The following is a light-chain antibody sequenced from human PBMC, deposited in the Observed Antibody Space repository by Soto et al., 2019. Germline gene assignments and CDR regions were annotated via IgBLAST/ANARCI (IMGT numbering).Light chain of an antibody. J-gene: IGKJ5*01. CDR1: QSVSSNY. V-gene: IGKV3-20*01. CDR2: AAS. Sequence: EIVLTQSPGTLSLSPGERATLSCRASQSVSSNYLAWYQQKPGQTPRLLIYAASSRATGVTDRCGGSGSGTDFTLTISSLEPEDFAVYYCQQYGSSPNTFGQGTRLEIK. CDR3: QQYGSSPNT.